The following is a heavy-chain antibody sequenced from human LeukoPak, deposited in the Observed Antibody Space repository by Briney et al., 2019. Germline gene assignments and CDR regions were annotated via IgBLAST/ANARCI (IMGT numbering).Heavy chain of an antibody. CDR2: IRTKTHKYAT. D-gene: IGHD2-21*02. CDR3: TRHRYGDSGGDFGY. CDR1: GFTFSGSA. V-gene: IGHV3-73*01. Sequence: GGSLRLSCAGSGFTFSGSAMHWVRLTSGKGLEWLGYIRTKTHKYATLYAASVKGRFTISRDDSKNTAYLQMNSLKTEDTAVYYCTRHRYGDSGGDFGYWGQGTLVTVSS. J-gene: IGHJ4*02.